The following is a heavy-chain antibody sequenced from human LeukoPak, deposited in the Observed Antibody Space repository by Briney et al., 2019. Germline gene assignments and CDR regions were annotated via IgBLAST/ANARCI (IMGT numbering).Heavy chain of an antibody. CDR2: IYYSGST. CDR1: GGSISSSSYY. Sequence: PSETLSLTCTVSGGSISSSSYYWGWIRQPPGKGLEWIGSIYYSGSTYYNPSLKSRVTISVDTSKNQFSLKLSSVTAADTAVYYCARHRSADLYSSGFHYYMDVWGKGTTVTVSS. V-gene: IGHV4-39*01. D-gene: IGHD6-19*01. J-gene: IGHJ6*03. CDR3: ARHRSADLYSSGFHYYMDV.